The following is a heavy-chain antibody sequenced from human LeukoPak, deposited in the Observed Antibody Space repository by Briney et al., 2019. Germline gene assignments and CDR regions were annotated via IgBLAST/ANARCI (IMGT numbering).Heavy chain of an antibody. CDR3: AKTKPVPAAGYYYYYMDV. CDR2: IRYDGSNK. V-gene: IGHV3-30*02. CDR1: GFTFSSYG. D-gene: IGHD2-2*01. J-gene: IGHJ6*03. Sequence: GGSLRLSCAASGFTFSSYGMHWVRQAPGKGLELVAFIRYDGSNKYYADSVKGRFTISRDNSKNTLYLQMNSLRAEDTAVYYCAKTKPVPAAGYYYYYMDVWGKGTTVTVSS.